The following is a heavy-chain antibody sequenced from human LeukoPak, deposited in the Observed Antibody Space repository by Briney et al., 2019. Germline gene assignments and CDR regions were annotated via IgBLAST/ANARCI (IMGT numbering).Heavy chain of an antibody. CDR1: GGSISSYY. Sequence: MTSETLSLTCTVSGGSISSYYWSWIRQPPGKGLEWIGEINHSGSTNYNPSLKSRVTISIDTSKNQFSLKLNSLTAADTAVYYCARATWNGYMFDYWGQGSLVTVTS. CDR2: INHSGST. J-gene: IGHJ4*02. D-gene: IGHD5-24*01. CDR3: ARATWNGYMFDY. V-gene: IGHV4-34*01.